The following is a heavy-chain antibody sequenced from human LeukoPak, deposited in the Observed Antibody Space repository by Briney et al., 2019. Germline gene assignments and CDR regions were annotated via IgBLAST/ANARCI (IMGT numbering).Heavy chain of an antibody. CDR3: ARARGTKWYYFYYMDV. CDR1: GFTFSNYW. J-gene: IGHJ6*03. D-gene: IGHD2-8*01. V-gene: IGHV3-7*01. Sequence: GGSLRLSCAASGFTFSNYWMTWVRQAPGKGLEWVANIKHDGSDKHYVDSVKGRFTNSRDNARNSLSLQMNSLRAEDTAVYYCARARGTKWYYFYYMDVWGKGTTVTVSS. CDR2: IKHDGSDK.